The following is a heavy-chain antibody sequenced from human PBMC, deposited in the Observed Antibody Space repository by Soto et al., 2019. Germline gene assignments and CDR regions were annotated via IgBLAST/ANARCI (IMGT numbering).Heavy chain of an antibody. CDR1: GGTFNTYT. J-gene: IGHJ3*02. CDR3: AGRGDEIYLNAFDI. Sequence: SVKVSCKASGGTFNTYTFAWVRQAPGQGLEWMGGIIPIFNTATYAQNFRDRVTITADESTRTAYMELSSLRSEDTAMYYCAGRGDEIYLNAFDIWGQGTMVTVSS. D-gene: IGHD2-2*02. CDR2: IIPIFNTA. V-gene: IGHV1-69*13.